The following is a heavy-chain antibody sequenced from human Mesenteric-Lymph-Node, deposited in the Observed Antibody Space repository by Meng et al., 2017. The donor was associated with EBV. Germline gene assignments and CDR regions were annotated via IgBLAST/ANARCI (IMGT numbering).Heavy chain of an antibody. D-gene: IGHD3-10*01. CDR1: GGSVNSGSYY. V-gene: IGHV4-61*03. CDR3: ARGYGSGSYRYFDY. Sequence: QVPGQELGPGLVMPSGTLSLPLPVSGGSVNSGSYYWSWIRQPPGKGLQWIGYIFSSGSTNYNPSFKSRVTISVDMSKNHFSLRLTSVTPADTAVYYCARGYGSGSYRYFDYWGQGTLVTVSS. J-gene: IGHJ4*02. CDR2: IFSSGST.